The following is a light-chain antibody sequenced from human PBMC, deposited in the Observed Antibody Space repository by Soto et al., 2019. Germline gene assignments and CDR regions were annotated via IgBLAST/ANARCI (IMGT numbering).Light chain of an antibody. CDR3: HQYNNWPWYT. Sequence: EIVMTQSPATLSVSPGERATLSCRASQSVSSNLAWYQQKPGQAPRLLIYGASTRATGIPARFSGSGSGTEFTLTISSLQSEDFAVYYCHQYNNWPWYTFGQGTKLEIK. J-gene: IGKJ2*01. CDR1: QSVSSN. V-gene: IGKV3-15*01. CDR2: GAS.